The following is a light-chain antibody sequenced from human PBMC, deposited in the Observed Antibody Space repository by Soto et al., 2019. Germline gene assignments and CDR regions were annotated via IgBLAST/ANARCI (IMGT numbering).Light chain of an antibody. CDR1: SSDVGGYDY. CDR3: SSYSISTAYL. V-gene: IGLV2-14*01. Sequence: QSPLTQPASVSGSPGKSITISCTGTSSDVGGYDYVSWYQLHPGKAPKLMVFEVSNRPSGVSYRFSGSKSGNTASLTISGLQAEDEADYFCSSYSISTAYLFGTGTKV. J-gene: IGLJ1*01. CDR2: EVS.